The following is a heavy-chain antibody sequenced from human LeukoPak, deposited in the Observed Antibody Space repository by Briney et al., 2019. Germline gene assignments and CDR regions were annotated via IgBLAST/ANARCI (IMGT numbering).Heavy chain of an antibody. CDR3: ARDRIDHYYDNSDYLGLDY. CDR1: GFTFSSYG. J-gene: IGHJ4*02. V-gene: IGHV3-23*01. CDR2: ISGSGGST. Sequence: GGSLRPSCAASGFTFSSYGMSWVRQAPGKGLEWVSAISGSGGSTYYADSVKGRFTISRDNSKNTLYLQMNSLRSEDTAVYYCARDRIDHYYDNSDYLGLDYWGQGTLVTVSS. D-gene: IGHD3-22*01.